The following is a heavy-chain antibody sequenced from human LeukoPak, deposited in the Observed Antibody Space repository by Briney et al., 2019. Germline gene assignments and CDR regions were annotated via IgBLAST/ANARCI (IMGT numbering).Heavy chain of an antibody. CDR3: ARGRLTMVVGEYFQH. D-gene: IGHD4-23*01. Sequence: ASVKVSCKASGYTFTGYYMHWVRQAPGQGLEWMGRINPNSGGTNYAQKFQGRVTMTRDTSISTAYMELSRLRSDDTAVYCCARGRLTMVVGEYFQHWGQGTLVTVSS. CDR2: INPNSGGT. V-gene: IGHV1-2*06. J-gene: IGHJ1*01. CDR1: GYTFTGYY.